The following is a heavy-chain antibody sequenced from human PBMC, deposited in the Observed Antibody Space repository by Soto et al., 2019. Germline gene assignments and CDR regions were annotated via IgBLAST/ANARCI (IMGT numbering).Heavy chain of an antibody. V-gene: IGHV1-46*01. CDR2: INPSGGST. CDR1: GYTFTSYY. Sequence: ASVEVSCKASGYTFTSYYMHWVREAPGQGLEWMGIINPSGGSTSYAQKFQGRVTMTRDTSTSTVYMELSSLRSEDTAVYYCARVGDLYYDILTGYPVFDYWGQGTLVTVSS. CDR3: ARVGDLYYDILTGYPVFDY. J-gene: IGHJ4*02. D-gene: IGHD3-9*01.